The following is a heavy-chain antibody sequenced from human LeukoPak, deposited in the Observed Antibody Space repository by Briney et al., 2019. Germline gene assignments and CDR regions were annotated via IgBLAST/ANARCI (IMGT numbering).Heavy chain of an antibody. J-gene: IGHJ4*02. D-gene: IGHD1-1*01. CDR2: ISSSGSTI. V-gene: IGHV3-11*01. Sequence: KPSETLSLTCAVYGGSFSGYYWSWIRQAPGKGLEWVSYISSSGSTIYYADSVKGRFTISRDNAKNSLYLQMNSLRAEDTAVYYCARAWRTIGFDYWGQGTLVTVSS. CDR3: ARAWRTIGFDY. CDR1: GGSFSGYY.